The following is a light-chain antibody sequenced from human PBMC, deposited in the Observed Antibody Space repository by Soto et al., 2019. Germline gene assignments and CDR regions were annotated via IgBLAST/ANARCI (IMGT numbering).Light chain of an antibody. CDR1: QSISSW. CDR2: DAS. CDR3: QQHNSYSYT. Sequence: DIQMTQSPSTLSASVGDRVTITCRASQSISSWLAWYQQKPGKAPKLLIYDASSLESGVPSRFSGSGSGTEFPLTISSLLPDDFATDYCQQHNSYSYTLGQGTKVDIK. J-gene: IGKJ2*01. V-gene: IGKV1-5*01.